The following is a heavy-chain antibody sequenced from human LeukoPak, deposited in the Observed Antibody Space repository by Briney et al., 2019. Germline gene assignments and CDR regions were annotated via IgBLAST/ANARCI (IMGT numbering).Heavy chain of an antibody. V-gene: IGHV3-23*01. Sequence: PGGSLRLSCAPSGFTFSSYGMSWVRQAPGKGLEWVSAISGSGGSTYYADSVKGRFTISRDNSKNTLYLQMNSLRAEDTAVYYCAKVGEYQLLLYAFDMWGQGTMVTVSS. D-gene: IGHD2-2*01. CDR3: AKVGEYQLLLYAFDM. CDR1: GFTFSSYG. CDR2: ISGSGGST. J-gene: IGHJ3*02.